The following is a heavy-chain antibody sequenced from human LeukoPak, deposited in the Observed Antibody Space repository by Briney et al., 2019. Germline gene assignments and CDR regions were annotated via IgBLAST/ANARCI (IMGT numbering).Heavy chain of an antibody. CDR3: ARTSTGGFDP. D-gene: IGHD3-16*01. J-gene: IGHJ5*02. Sequence: PSETLSLTCSVSGGSIKSSGYFWGWIRQPPGKGLEWIASTYDRGDTYYNPSLQSRVTILIEASKTQFSLKLSSVTAADTAVYYCARTSTGGFDPWGQGLLVTVSS. CDR2: TYDRGDT. V-gene: IGHV4-39*07. CDR1: GGSIKSSGYF.